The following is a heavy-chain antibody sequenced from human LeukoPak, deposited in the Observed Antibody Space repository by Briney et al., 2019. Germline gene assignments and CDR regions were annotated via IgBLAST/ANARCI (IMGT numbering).Heavy chain of an antibody. CDR2: ISSSGATM. CDR1: GFTFSSYE. V-gene: IGHV3-48*03. J-gene: IGHJ4*02. CDR3: ARDFGQWELNGGYYFDY. Sequence: GGSLRLSCVASGFTFSSYEMNWVRQAPGKGLEWVSYISSSGATMYFADSVKGRFTISRDNAKNSLYLQMNSLRAEDTAVYYCARDFGQWELNGGYYFDYWGQGTLVTVSS. D-gene: IGHD1-26*01.